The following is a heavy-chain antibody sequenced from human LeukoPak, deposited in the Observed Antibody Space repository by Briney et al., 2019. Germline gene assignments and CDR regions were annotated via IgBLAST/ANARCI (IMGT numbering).Heavy chain of an antibody. J-gene: IGHJ4*02. Sequence: PSETLSLTCTVSGGSTSSYYWSWIRQPAGKGLEWIGRIYTSGSTNYNPSLKSRVTMSVDTSKNQFSLKLSSVTAADTAVYYCARARGIVVVVAEDCYFDYWGQGTLVAVSS. CDR2: IYTSGST. CDR3: ARARGIVVVVAEDCYFDY. V-gene: IGHV4-4*07. CDR1: GGSTSSYY. D-gene: IGHD2-15*01.